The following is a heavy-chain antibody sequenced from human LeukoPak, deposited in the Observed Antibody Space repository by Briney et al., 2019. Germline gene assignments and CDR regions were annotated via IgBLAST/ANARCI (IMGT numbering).Heavy chain of an antibody. Sequence: SETLSLTCTVSGGSISSSSYYWAWIRQPPGKGLEYIGSYSGSTYYNPSLKSRVTISVDTSKKQFSLKLSSVTAADTAVYYCARSSYGAGSKPYWVDYWGQGTLVTVSS. J-gene: IGHJ4*02. CDR3: ARSSYGAGSKPYWVDY. CDR1: GGSISSSSYY. V-gene: IGHV4-39*01. D-gene: IGHD3-10*01. CDR2: YSGST.